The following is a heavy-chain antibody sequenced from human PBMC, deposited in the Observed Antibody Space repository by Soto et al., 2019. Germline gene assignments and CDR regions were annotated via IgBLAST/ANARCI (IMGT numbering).Heavy chain of an antibody. J-gene: IGHJ4*02. V-gene: IGHV3-23*01. Sequence: GGSLRLSCAASGFTISSCSMSWVRQAPGKGLEWVSGFRTSGDGGTTYYADSVKGRFTISRDNSKNMLFLQMNSLRAADTAIYYCAKKVNSGPGSQYFDYWGQGTLVTVSS. CDR2: FRTSGDGGTT. CDR1: GFTISSCS. CDR3: AKKVNSGPGSQYFDY. D-gene: IGHD3-10*01.